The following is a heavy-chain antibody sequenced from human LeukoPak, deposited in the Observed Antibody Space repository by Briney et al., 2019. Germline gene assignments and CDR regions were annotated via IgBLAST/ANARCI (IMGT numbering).Heavy chain of an antibody. D-gene: IGHD2-2*01. V-gene: IGHV3-23*01. Sequence: GGSLRLSCAASGFTFSSYAMSWVRQAPGKGLEWASVVSGSGGSTSYVDSVKGRFTISRDDSKNTLYLQMNSLRVEDTAVYYCAKDRTSVVSAAPDYWGQGTLVTVSS. J-gene: IGHJ4*02. CDR1: GFTFSSYA. CDR2: VSGSGGST. CDR3: AKDRTSVVSAAPDY.